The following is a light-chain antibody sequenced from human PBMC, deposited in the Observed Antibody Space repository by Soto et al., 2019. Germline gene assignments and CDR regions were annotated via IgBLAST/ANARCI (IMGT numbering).Light chain of an antibody. Sequence: QSALTQPAFVSGSPGQSITISCIGTSSDVGGYNYVSWYQQHPGKAPKLMIYEVTNRPSGVSNRFSGSKSGNTASLTISGLQAEDEADYYCSSYTSSTSYVFGTGTKVTVL. V-gene: IGLV2-14*01. J-gene: IGLJ1*01. CDR1: SSDVGGYNY. CDR3: SSYTSSTSYV. CDR2: EVT.